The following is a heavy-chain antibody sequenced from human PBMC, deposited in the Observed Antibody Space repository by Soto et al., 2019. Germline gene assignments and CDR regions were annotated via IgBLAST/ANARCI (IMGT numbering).Heavy chain of an antibody. CDR3: ARDSGRRSGSPYSWFDP. V-gene: IGHV3-30-3*01. CDR2: ISYDGSNK. CDR1: GFTFSSYA. J-gene: IGHJ5*02. D-gene: IGHD3-22*01. Sequence: QVQLVESGGGVVQPGRSLRLSCAASGFTFSSYAMNWVRQAPGKGLEWVAVISYDGSNKYYADSVKGRFTISRDNSKNTLYLQMNSLRAEDTAVYYGARDSGRRSGSPYSWFDPWGQGILVTVSS.